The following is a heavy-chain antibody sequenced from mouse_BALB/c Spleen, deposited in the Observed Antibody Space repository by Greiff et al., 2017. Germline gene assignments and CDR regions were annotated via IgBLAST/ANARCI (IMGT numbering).Heavy chain of an antibody. CDR3: ARDDGYYDAMDY. V-gene: IGHV5-15*02. Sequence: EVMLVESGGDLVKPGGSRKLSCAASGFTFSDYGMAWVRQAPGKGPEWVAFISNLAYSIYYADTVTGRFTISRENAKNTLYLEMSSLRSEDTAMYYCARDDGYYDAMDYWGQGTSVTVSA. CDR2: ISNLAYSI. CDR1: GFTFSDYG. D-gene: IGHD2-3*01. J-gene: IGHJ4*01.